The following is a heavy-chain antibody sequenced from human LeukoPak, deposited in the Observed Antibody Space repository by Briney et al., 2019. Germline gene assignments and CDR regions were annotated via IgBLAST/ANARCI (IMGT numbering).Heavy chain of an antibody. J-gene: IGHJ6*02. V-gene: IGHV1-18*01. D-gene: IGHD3-9*01. CDR1: GYTFTSYG. CDR3: ARDGDHYDILTGPNYYYYGMDV. Sequence: ASVKVSCKASGYTFTSYGISWVRQAPGQGLEWMGWISAYNGNTNYAQKLQGRVTMTTDTSTSTAYMELRSLRSDDTAVYYCARDGDHYDILTGPNYYYYGMDVWGQGTTVTVSS. CDR2: ISAYNGNT.